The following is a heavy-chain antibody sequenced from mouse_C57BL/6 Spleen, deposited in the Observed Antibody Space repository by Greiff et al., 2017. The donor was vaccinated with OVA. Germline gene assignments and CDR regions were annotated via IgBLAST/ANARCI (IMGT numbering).Heavy chain of an antibody. V-gene: IGHV1-69*01. CDR2: IDPSDSYT. J-gene: IGHJ4*01. CDR1: GYTFTSYW. Sequence: QVQLQQPGAELVMPGASVKLSCKASGYTFTSYWMHWVKQRPGQGLEWIGEIDPSDSYTNYNQKFKGKSTLTVDKSSSTAYMQLSSLTSEDSAVYYCARSLMWDYAMDYWGQGTSVTVSS. CDR3: ARSLMWDYAMDY.